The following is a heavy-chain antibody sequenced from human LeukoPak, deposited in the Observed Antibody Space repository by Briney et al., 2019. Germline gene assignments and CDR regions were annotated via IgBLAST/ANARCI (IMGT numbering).Heavy chain of an antibody. J-gene: IGHJ5*02. D-gene: IGHD6-13*01. CDR3: ARDQQQLVPNWFDP. Sequence: PSETLSLTCTVSGGSISSSSYYWGWIRQPPGKGLEWIGSIYYSGSTNYNPSLKSRVTISVDTSKNQFSLKLSSVTAADTAVYYCARDQQQLVPNWFDPWGQGTLVTVSS. V-gene: IGHV4-39*07. CDR2: IYYSGST. CDR1: GGSISSSSYY.